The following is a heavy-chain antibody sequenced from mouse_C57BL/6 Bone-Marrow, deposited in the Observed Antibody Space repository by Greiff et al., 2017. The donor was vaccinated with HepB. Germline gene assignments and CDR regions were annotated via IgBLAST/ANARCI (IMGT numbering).Heavy chain of an antibody. CDR2: IHPNSGST. Sequence: VQLQESGAELVKPGASVKLSCKASGYTFTSYWMHWVKQRPGQGLEWIGMIHPNSGSTNYNEKFKSKATLTVDKSSSTAYMQLSSLTSEDSAVYYCARSGWLLDWGQGTTLTVSS. CDR1: GYTFTSYW. V-gene: IGHV1-64*01. J-gene: IGHJ2*01. CDR3: ARSGWLLD. D-gene: IGHD2-3*01.